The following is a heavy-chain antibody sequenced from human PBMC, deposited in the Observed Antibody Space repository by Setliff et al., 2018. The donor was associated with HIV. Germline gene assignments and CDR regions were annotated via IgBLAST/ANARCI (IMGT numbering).Heavy chain of an antibody. CDR2: LRGSGAPT. J-gene: IGHJ4*02. V-gene: IGHV3-23*01. CDR3: AKDPPSSSWYYFDY. Sequence: GGSLRLSCAASGFTFGTYAMSWVRQAPGKGLEWVSALRGSGAPTYYTDSVKGRFTISRDNSKNTLYLQMNSLRAEDTAVYYCAKDPPSSSWYYFDYWGQGTLVTVSS. D-gene: IGHD6-13*01. CDR1: GFTFGTYA.